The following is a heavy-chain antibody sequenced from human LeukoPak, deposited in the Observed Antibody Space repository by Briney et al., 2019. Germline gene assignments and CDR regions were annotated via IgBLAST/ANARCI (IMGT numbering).Heavy chain of an antibody. J-gene: IGHJ4*02. Sequence: ASMKVSCKASGYTFTSYDINWVRQATGQGLEWMGWMSPISGNTGYAQKFQGRLTMTRNTAINTAYMELSGLRSEDTAVYYCARESGDILVVPYYWGQGTLVTVSS. CDR1: GYTFTSYD. CDR3: ARESGDILVVPYY. V-gene: IGHV1-8*01. D-gene: IGHD2-2*01. CDR2: MSPISGNT.